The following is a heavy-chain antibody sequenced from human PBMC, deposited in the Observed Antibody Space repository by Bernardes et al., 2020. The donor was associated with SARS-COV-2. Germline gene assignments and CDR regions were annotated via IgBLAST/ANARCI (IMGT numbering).Heavy chain of an antibody. J-gene: IGHJ6*02. CDR1: GFTVSVYW. CDR3: AREEGYVLGLSYHYYGMDV. D-gene: IGHD5-12*01. Sequence: GSLRLSYAASGFTVSVYWMHWVRQAPGKGLVWVARVNSDGSRITYADSVKGRFTISRDNAKNTLYLQMNSLRAEDTAVYYCAREEGYVLGLSYHYYGMDVWGQGTTVTVSS. V-gene: IGHV3-74*03. CDR2: VNSDGSRI.